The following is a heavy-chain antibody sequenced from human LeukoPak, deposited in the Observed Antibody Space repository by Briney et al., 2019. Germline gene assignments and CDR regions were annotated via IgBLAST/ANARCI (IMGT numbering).Heavy chain of an antibody. J-gene: IGHJ6*03. CDR1: GDSIVSGSHY. Sequence: SETLSLTCSVSGDSIVSGSHYWTWIRQPAGKGLEWIGRIYTSGSTDFNPSLKTRVTMSIDASKNQLSLRLNSVTAADTAVYFCARVLEYLGEAVYYYYMDVWGKGTTVIVSS. V-gene: IGHV4-61*02. CDR2: IYTSGST. D-gene: IGHD3-16*01. CDR3: ARVLEYLGEAVYYYYMDV.